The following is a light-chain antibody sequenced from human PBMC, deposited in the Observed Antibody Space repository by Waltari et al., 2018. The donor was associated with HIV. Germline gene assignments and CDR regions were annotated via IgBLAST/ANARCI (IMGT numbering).Light chain of an antibody. CDR3: AAWDDSLNGWV. CDR2: SNN. J-gene: IGLJ3*02. V-gene: IGLV1-44*01. Sequence: QSVLTQPPSASGTPGQRVTISCSGSRSNIGSNTVSWYQQLPGTAPKLFIYSNNQRPSGVPDRLSGSKSGTSASLAISGLQSEDEADYYCAAWDDSLNGWVFGGGTKLTVV. CDR1: RSNIGSNT.